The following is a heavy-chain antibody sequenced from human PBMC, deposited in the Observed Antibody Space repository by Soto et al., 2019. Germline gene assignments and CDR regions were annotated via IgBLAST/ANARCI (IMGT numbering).Heavy chain of an antibody. J-gene: IGHJ5*02. CDR2: ITGSGGST. V-gene: IGHV3-23*01. CDR1: GFTFNIHA. Sequence: PGGSLRLSCAASGFTFNIHAMTWVRQAPGKGLEWVSSITGSGGSTFYADSVQGRFTISRDNSKNTLYLRMSSLRAGDTAIYYCVRDLSPGVLKNWFDPWGQGTLVTVSS. CDR3: VRDLSPGVLKNWFDP. D-gene: IGHD2-8*01.